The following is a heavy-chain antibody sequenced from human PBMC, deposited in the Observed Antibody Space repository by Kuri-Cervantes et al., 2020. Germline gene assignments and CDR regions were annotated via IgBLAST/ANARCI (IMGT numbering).Heavy chain of an antibody. Sequence: GESLKISCQASGYSFTTYWIGWVRQMPGKGLEWMGIVYPGDSDTRYSPSFQGQVTISADKSISTAYLQWSRLKASDTAMYYCARLEMATIDYWGQGTLVTVSS. J-gene: IGHJ4*02. V-gene: IGHV5-51*01. CDR2: VYPGDSDT. CDR1: GYSFTTYW. CDR3: ARLEMATIDY. D-gene: IGHD5-24*01.